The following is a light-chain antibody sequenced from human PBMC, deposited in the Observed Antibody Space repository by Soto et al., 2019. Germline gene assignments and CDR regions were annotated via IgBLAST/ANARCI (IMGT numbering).Light chain of an antibody. CDR3: QQTYNTPLT. V-gene: IGKV1-39*01. CDR2: FAS. CDR1: QSIRDY. Sequence: DIQMTQSPSSLSASVGDRVTITCRASQSIRDYLNWYQQKPGKAPKLLIDFASSLQSGVPSRFSGSGSGTDFTLTITSLQPADFATYYCQQTYNTPLTFGGGTKV. J-gene: IGKJ4*01.